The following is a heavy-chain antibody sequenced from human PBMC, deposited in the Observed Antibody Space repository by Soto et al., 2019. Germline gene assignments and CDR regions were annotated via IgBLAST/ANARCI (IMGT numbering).Heavy chain of an antibody. CDR2: TYYRSKWYI. D-gene: IGHD2-15*01. CDR3: ARVRYCSGGTCYIPFDY. V-gene: IGHV6-1*01. CDR1: GDSVSSNSAA. Sequence: QVQLQQSGPGLVKPSQTLSLTCAISGDSVSSNSAAWNWIRQSPSRGLEWLGRTYYRSKWYIDYAVSVKSRITINPDTSKNHFSLQLNSVTPEDTAVYYCARVRYCSGGTCYIPFDYWGQGTLVTVSS. J-gene: IGHJ4*02.